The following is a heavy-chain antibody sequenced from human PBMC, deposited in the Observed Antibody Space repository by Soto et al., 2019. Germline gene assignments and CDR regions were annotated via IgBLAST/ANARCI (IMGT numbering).Heavy chain of an antibody. Sequence: PSVKVSCKASGYTFTSYGISWVRQAPGQGLEWMGWISAYNGNTNYAQKLQGRVTMTTDTSTSTAYMELRSLRSDDTAVYYCARVSMGDYPVGYWGQGTLVTVAS. CDR1: GYTFTSYG. CDR3: ARVSMGDYPVGY. CDR2: ISAYNGNT. V-gene: IGHV1-18*01. D-gene: IGHD4-17*01. J-gene: IGHJ4*02.